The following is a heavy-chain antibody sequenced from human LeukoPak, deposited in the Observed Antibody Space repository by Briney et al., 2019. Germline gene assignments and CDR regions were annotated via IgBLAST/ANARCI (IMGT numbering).Heavy chain of an antibody. Sequence: SETLSLTCTVSGGSISSSSYYWGWIRRPPGKGLEWIGSIYYSGSTYYNPSLKSRVTISVDTSKNQFSLKLSSVTAADTAVYYCARLWFGELSGGYFDYWGQGTLVTVSS. J-gene: IGHJ4*02. V-gene: IGHV4-39*01. CDR3: ARLWFGELSGGYFDY. CDR1: GGSISSSSYY. D-gene: IGHD3-10*01. CDR2: IYYSGST.